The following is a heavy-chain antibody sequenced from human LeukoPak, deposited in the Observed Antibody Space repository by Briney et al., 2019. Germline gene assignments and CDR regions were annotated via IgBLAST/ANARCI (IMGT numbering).Heavy chain of an antibody. D-gene: IGHD5-18*01. CDR2: ISSSDNTI. J-gene: IGHJ4*02. CDR3: ARVHRGYSYGRLDY. Sequence: QPGGSLRLSCAASGFAFSDYSMNGVRQAPGKGLEWVSYISSSDNTIHYADSVKGRFTISRDNAKNSLYLEMNSLRDEDTAVYYCARVHRGYSYGRLDYWGQGTLVTVSS. CDR1: GFAFSDYS. V-gene: IGHV3-48*02.